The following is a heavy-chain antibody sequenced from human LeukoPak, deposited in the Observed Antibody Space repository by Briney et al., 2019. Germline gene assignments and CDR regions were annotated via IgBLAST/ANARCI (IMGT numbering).Heavy chain of an antibody. D-gene: IGHD6-19*01. Sequence: PGGSLRLSCAASGFTFSSHGMNWVRQAPGKGLEWVSSISFSSRYIYYEDSVKGRFTISRDNAKNSLSLLMNSLRAEDTAVYYCARKGIAVAGPFDYWGQGTLVTVSS. CDR3: ARKGIAVAGPFDY. V-gene: IGHV3-21*01. CDR1: GFTFSSHG. CDR2: ISFSSRYI. J-gene: IGHJ4*02.